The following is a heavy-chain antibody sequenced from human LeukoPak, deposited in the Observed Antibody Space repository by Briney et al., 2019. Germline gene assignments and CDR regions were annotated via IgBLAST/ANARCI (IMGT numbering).Heavy chain of an antibody. D-gene: IGHD4-17*01. CDR3: ARVVDHDYGDYYLDY. J-gene: IGHJ4*02. CDR1: GFTVSSNY. V-gene: IGHV3-53*01. CDR2: IYSGGST. Sequence: GGSLRLSCAASGFTVSSNYMSWVRQAPGKGLEWVSVIYSGGSTDYADSVKGRLTISRDNSKNTLYLQMNSLRAEDTAVYYCARVVDHDYGDYYLDYWGQGTLVTVSS.